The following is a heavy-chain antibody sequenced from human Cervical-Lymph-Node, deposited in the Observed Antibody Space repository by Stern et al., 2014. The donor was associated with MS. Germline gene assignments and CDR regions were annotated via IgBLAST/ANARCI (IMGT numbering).Heavy chain of an antibody. V-gene: IGHV4-61*02. CDR1: GDSVSSGHYY. D-gene: IGHD2/OR15-2a*01. CDR3: ARGIVEY. CDR2: ISTSGSP. J-gene: IGHJ4*02. Sequence: QVQLQESGPGLVKPSQTLSLTCTVSGDSVSSGHYYWNWIRQPAGKGLEWIGRISTSGSPNYTPSHKSRVTMSLTTSKNQFSLRLSSVTASDTAVYYCARGIVEYWGQGTLVTVSS.